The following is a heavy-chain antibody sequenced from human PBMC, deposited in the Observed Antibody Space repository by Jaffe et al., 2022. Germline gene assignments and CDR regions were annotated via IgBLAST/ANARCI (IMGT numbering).Heavy chain of an antibody. D-gene: IGHD2-2*02. V-gene: IGHV4-38-2*01. CDR1: GYSISSGYY. CDR3: ARHKYTSYADFDY. Sequence: QVQLQESGPGLVKPSETLSLTCAVSGYSISSGYYWGWIRQPPGKGLEWIGSIYHSGSTYYNPSLKSRVTISVDTSKNQFSLKLSSVTAADTAVYYCARHKYTSYADFDYWGQGTLVTVSS. J-gene: IGHJ4*02. CDR2: IYHSGST.